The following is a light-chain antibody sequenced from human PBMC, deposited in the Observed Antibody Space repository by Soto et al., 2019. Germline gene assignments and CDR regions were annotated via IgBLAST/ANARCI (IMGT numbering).Light chain of an antibody. V-gene: IGLV1-40*01. Sequence: QPGLTQPPSVSGAPGQSVTISCTGTSSNIGAGYHVHWYQQHPGIAPKLLISHNNNRPSGVPDRFSGSKSDTSASLAITGLQDDDEADYYCQYYDDSLSRYVFGIGKKVTV. CDR1: SSNIGAGYH. CDR3: QYYDDSLSRYV. CDR2: HNN. J-gene: IGLJ1*01.